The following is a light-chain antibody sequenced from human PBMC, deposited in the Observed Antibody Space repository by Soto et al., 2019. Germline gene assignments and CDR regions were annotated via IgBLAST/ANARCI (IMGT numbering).Light chain of an antibody. V-gene: IGLV2-14*03. CDR3: SSYSSSTTPYV. J-gene: IGLJ1*01. Sequence: SALTQPASVSGSPGQSITISCTGTSSDVGGYNYVSWYQRHPGKAPKLMIFDVSNRPSGVSNRFSGSKSANTASLTISGLQADDEADYFCSSYSSSTTPYVFGTGTKLTVL. CDR2: DVS. CDR1: SSDVGGYNY.